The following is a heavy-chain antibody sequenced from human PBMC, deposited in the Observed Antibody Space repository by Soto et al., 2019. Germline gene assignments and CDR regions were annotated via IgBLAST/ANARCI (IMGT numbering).Heavy chain of an antibody. Sequence: VPLVESGGGLVKPGGSLTLSCGASGFAFRSYNMNWVRQAPGKGLEWVASISSGSSNIYYADSVKGRFTISRDNAKNSLYLQMDSLRAEDSSVYYCASTTVVAATFDFWGQGTLVTVSS. CDR1: GFAFRSYN. V-gene: IGHV3-21*01. J-gene: IGHJ4*02. CDR3: ASTTVVAATFDF. CDR2: ISSGSSNI. D-gene: IGHD2-15*01.